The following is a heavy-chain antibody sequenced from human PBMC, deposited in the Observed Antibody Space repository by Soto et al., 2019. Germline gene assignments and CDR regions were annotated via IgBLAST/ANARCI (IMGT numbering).Heavy chain of an antibody. CDR2: IYYSGST. CDR3: ARDGTPGDYGMDV. J-gene: IGHJ6*02. D-gene: IGHD1-26*01. Sequence: SETLSLTCTVSGGSVSSGSYYWSWIRQPPGKGLEWIGYIYYSGSTNYNPSLKSRVTISVDTSKNQFSLKLSSVTAADTAVYYCARDGTPGDYGMDVWGQGTTVTVSS. CDR1: GGSVSSGSYY. V-gene: IGHV4-61*01.